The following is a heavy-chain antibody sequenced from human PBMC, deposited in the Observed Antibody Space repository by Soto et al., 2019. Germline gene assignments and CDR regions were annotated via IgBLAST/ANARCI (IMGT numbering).Heavy chain of an antibody. CDR2: ISSSGSTI. CDR3: ARDSSERGAYYFDY. Sequence: PGGSLRLSCAASGFTFSDYYMSWIRQAPGKGLEWVSYISSSGSTIYYADSVEGRFTISRDNAKNSLYLQMNSLRAEDTAAYYCARDSSERGAYYFDYWGQGTLVTVSS. V-gene: IGHV3-11*01. D-gene: IGHD1-1*01. CDR1: GFTFSDYY. J-gene: IGHJ4*02.